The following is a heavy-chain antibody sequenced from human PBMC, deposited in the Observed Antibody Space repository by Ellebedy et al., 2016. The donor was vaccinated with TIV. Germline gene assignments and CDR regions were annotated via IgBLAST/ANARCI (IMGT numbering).Heavy chain of an antibody. D-gene: IGHD6-19*01. V-gene: IGHV3-74*01. J-gene: IGHJ4*02. CDR3: ARGGRDQWLIDY. CDR1: RFTFSNYW. Sequence: GESLKISCAASRFTFSNYWIHWVRQAPGKGLVWLSRINRDGSSANYADSVKGRFSISRDNSKNTLYVQMNSLRAEDTAVYYCARGGRDQWLIDYWGQGTLVTVSS. CDR2: INRDGSSA.